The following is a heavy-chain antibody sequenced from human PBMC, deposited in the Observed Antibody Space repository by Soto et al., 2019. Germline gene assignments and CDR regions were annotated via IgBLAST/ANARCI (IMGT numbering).Heavy chain of an antibody. CDR1: GFTFSSYG. CDR3: AKSYDSSGYYYGHFDY. CDR2: ISYDGSNK. V-gene: IGHV3-30*18. Sequence: GGSLRLSCAASGFTFSSYGMHWVRQAPGKGLEWVAVISYDGSNKYYADSVKGRFTISRDNSKNTLYLQMNSLRAEDTAVYYCAKSYDSSGYYYGHFDYWGQGTLVTVSS. D-gene: IGHD3-22*01. J-gene: IGHJ4*02.